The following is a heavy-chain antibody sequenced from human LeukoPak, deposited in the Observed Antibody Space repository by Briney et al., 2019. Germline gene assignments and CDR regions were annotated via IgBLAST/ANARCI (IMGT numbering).Heavy chain of an antibody. V-gene: IGHV3-66*01. D-gene: IGHD5-18*01. CDR2: IYSGGST. CDR1: GFTVRSNY. CDR3: ARVGDVDTAMVDY. Sequence: GGSLRLSCAASGFTVRSNYMSWLRQAPGKGLEWVSVIYSGGSTYYADSVKGRFTISRDNSKNTLYLQMNSLRAEDTAVYYCARVGDVDTAMVDYWGQGTLVTVSS. J-gene: IGHJ4*02.